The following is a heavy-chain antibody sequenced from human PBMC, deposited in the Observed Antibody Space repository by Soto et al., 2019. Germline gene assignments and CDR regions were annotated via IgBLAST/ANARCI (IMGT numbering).Heavy chain of an antibody. J-gene: IGHJ4*02. Sequence: PSETLSLTCTVSGGTVSSVSHIRSWIRQHPGKGLEWIGHIYYRESTTYYSPSLKSRVSISLYTSSNQFSLKLSSVTAADTAVYYCARVVSGYDFFDYWGQGSPVTVSS. D-gene: IGHD5-12*01. CDR3: ARVVSGYDFFDY. V-gene: IGHV4-61*01. CDR2: IYYREST. CDR1: GGTVSSVSHI.